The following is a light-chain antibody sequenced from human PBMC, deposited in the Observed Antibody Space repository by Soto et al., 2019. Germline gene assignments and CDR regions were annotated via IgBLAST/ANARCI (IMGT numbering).Light chain of an antibody. CDR1: ETVNSN. CDR3: QQYNKWWT. V-gene: IGKV3-15*01. CDR2: TIS. Sequence: EVVMTQSPATLSVSPGERATLSCRASETVNSNLAWYQQKPGQAPRLLIYTISTRAIGIPARFSGSGSGTEFTLTISSLQSEHVGVYYCQQYNKWWTFGQGTKVDIK. J-gene: IGKJ1*01.